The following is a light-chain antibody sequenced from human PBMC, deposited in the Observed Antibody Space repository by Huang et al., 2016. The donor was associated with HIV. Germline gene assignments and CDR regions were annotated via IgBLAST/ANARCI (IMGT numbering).Light chain of an antibody. CDR3: QQYDNWPQT. CDR2: GAT. J-gene: IGKJ1*01. CDR1: QRVSYK. V-gene: IGKV3D-15*01. Sequence: EIVMTQSPDTLSVSPGERATLSCRASQRVSYKLAWYQHKPGQAPRRLIYGATTRANGIPARFSGGGSETECTLTISSLQSEDFAVYYCQQYDNWPQTFGQGTKVEIK.